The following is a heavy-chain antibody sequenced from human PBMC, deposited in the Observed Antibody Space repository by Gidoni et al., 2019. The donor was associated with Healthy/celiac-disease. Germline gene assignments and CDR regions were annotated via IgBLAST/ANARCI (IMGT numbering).Heavy chain of an antibody. Sequence: QVQLVQSGAELKKPGASVKVSCTSSGYTFTGYYMHWVRQAPGQGLEWMGWINPNSGGTNYAQKFQGRVTMTRDTSISTAYMELSRLRSDDTAVYYCASRGIAAAGSSTDDYWGQGTLVTVSS. V-gene: IGHV1-2*02. CDR2: INPNSGGT. D-gene: IGHD6-13*01. CDR1: GYTFTGYY. CDR3: ASRGIAAAGSSTDDY. J-gene: IGHJ4*02.